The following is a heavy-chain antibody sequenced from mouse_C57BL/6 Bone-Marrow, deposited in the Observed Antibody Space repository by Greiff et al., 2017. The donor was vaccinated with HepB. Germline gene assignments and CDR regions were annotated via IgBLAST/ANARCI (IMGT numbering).Heavy chain of an antibody. CDR3: ARQAFFDY. Sequence: VQLKESGGDLVKPGGSLKLSCAASGFTFSSYGMSWVRPTPDKRLEWVATISSGGSYTYYPDSVKGRFTISRDNAKNTLYLQMSSLKSEDTAMYYCARQAFFDYWGQGTTLTVSS. CDR1: GFTFSSYG. V-gene: IGHV5-6*01. CDR2: ISSGGSYT. J-gene: IGHJ2*01.